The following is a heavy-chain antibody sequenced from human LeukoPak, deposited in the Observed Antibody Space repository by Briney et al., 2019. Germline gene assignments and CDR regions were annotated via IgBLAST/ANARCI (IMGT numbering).Heavy chain of an antibody. CDR1: GFTFSKYW. CDR2: INTDGAVT. CDR3: ATKQWLAPPPDS. V-gene: IGHV3-74*01. J-gene: IGHJ4*02. Sequence: GGSLRLSCAASGFTFSKYWMLWVRQAPGQGLESVSRINTDGAVTTYADSVKGRFTVSRDNADNTMFLQMNSVRDEDTAVYYCATKQWLAPPPDSWGQGTPVTVSS. D-gene: IGHD6-19*01.